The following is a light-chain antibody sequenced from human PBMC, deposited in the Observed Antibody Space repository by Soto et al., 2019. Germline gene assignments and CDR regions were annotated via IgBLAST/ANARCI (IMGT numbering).Light chain of an antibody. CDR3: QQYNNWPLT. V-gene: IGKV3-15*01. CDR1: QSVSSSY. CDR2: GAS. J-gene: IGKJ1*01. Sequence: EIVLTQSPGTLSFSPGERATLSCRASQSVSSSYLSWYQQKPGQAPRLLIYGASTRATGIPARFSGSGSGTEFTLTISSLQSEDFAVYYCQQYNNWPLTFGQGTKVDI.